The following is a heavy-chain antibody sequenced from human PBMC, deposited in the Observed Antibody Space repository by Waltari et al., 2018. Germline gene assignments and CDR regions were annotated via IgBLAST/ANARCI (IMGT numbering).Heavy chain of an antibody. CDR2: IYGGDST. V-gene: IGHV4-4*07. CDR3: ARGGTSSTWYKTSFLDP. J-gene: IGHJ5*02. CDR1: GGSITTDY. D-gene: IGHD6-13*01. Sequence: QVQLQESGPGLVKPLKTLSLTCTRSGGSITTDYWNRLRRTAGKGLEWIGDIYGGDSTNYEGAQTRYSPSLKSRVALSVDTSKKQFSLTLTSVSAADTAVYYCARGGTSSTWYKTSFLDPWGQGMLVIVSS.